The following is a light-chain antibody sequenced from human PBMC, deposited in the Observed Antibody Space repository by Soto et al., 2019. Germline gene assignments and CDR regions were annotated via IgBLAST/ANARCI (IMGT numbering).Light chain of an antibody. V-gene: IGLV1-40*01. J-gene: IGLJ2*01. CDR3: QSYDSSLTNAV. Sequence: QPVLTQPPSVSGAPGQTITISCTGSSSNIGAGYDVHWYQQLPGRAPKLLIYGNNNRPSGVPDRFSGSKSGTSVSLAITGLRGEDEADYYCQSYDSSLTNAVFGGGTKLTVL. CDR2: GNN. CDR1: SSNIGAGYD.